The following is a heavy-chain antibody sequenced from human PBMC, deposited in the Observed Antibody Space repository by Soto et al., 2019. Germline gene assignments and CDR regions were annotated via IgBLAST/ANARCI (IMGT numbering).Heavy chain of an antibody. V-gene: IGHV4-30-4*01. CDR2: IYYSGST. D-gene: IGHD6-6*01. CDR1: GGSISSGDYY. J-gene: IGHJ6*02. CDR3: ARGDFLAALHGMDV. Sequence: QVQLQESGPGLVKPSQTLSLTCTVSGGSISSGDYYWSWIRQPPGKGLEWIGYIYYSGSTYYHPSLKSRVTISVVTSKNQFSLKLSSVTAADTAVYYCARGDFLAALHGMDVWGQGTTVTVSS.